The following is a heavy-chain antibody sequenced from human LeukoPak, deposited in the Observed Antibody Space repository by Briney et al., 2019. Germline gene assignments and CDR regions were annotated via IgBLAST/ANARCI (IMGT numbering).Heavy chain of an antibody. V-gene: IGHV1-8*01. CDR3: VRTAGIFWSGAYYFDS. D-gene: IGHD3-3*01. CDR2: MNPNSGNI. CDR1: GDSFTNYD. Sequence: GASVKVSFKASGDSFTNYDINWVRQATGQGLEWMGWMNPNSGNIGYAQKFQGRLTMIRNTSINTSYMELRSLTSDDTAVYYCVRTAGIFWSGAYYFDSWGQGTLVTVSS. J-gene: IGHJ4*02.